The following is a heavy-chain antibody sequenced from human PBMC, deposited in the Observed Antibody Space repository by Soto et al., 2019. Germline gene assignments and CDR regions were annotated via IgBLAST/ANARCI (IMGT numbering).Heavy chain of an antibody. J-gene: IGHJ4*02. CDR1: GDSINAYS. D-gene: IGHD5-12*01. CDR2: IHYNGNT. Sequence: PSETLALTSAVSGDSINAYSWGWFRQPPKKEQEWIGNIHYNGNTKYSPSLKSRVTMSVETSKNHFSLRLISVIAADTVIYFFAREGNLGRWLQPLDFWGQGTLVTVSS. CDR3: AREGNLGRWLQPLDF. V-gene: IGHV4-59*01.